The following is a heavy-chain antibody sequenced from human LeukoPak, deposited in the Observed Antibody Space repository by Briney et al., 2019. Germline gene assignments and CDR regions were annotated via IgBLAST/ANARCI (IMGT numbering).Heavy chain of an antibody. CDR1: GFTLSSYS. V-gene: IGHV3-21*01. Sequence: GGSLRLSCAASGFTLSSYSMNWVRQAPGKGLEWVSSISSSSSYIYYADSVKGRFTISRDNAKNSLYLQMNSLRAEDTAVYYCARDGDYSSGWRYWGQGTLVTVSS. CDR3: ARDGDYSSGWRY. J-gene: IGHJ4*02. D-gene: IGHD6-19*01. CDR2: ISSSSSYI.